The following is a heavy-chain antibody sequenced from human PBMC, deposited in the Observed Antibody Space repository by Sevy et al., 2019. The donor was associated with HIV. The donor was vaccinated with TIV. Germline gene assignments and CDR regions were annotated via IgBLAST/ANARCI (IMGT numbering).Heavy chain of an antibody. V-gene: IGHV3-7*01. CDR2: IKQDGSER. D-gene: IGHD2-2*01. CDR1: GFTFSSYW. CDR3: ARDSQNIVVVPTATINYYYSYYMDV. Sequence: GGSLRLSCAASGFTFSSYWMSWVRQAPGKGLEWVANIKQDGSERYYEDSVKGRFTISRDNTKNSLYLQMNSLIVEDTAVYYCARDSQNIVVVPTATINYYYSYYMDVCGKGTTVTISS. J-gene: IGHJ6*03.